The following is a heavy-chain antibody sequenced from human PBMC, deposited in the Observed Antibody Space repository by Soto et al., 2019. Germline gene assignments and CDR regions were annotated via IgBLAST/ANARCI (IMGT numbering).Heavy chain of an antibody. CDR3: ARGDYYDSSGYYYAFDI. CDR2: IIPILGIA. V-gene: IGHV1-69*10. CDR1: GGTFSSYA. J-gene: IGHJ3*02. Sequence: ASVKVSCKASGGTFSSYAISWVRQAPGQGLEWMGGIIPILGIANYAKKFQGRVTITADKSTSTAYMELSSLRSEDTAVYYCARGDYYDSSGYYYAFDIWGQGTMVTVSS. D-gene: IGHD3-22*01.